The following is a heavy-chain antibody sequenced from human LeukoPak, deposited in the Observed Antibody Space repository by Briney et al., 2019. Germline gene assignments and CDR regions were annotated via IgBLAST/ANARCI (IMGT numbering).Heavy chain of an antibody. CDR3: ARDGIMDV. J-gene: IGHJ6*03. V-gene: IGHV3-48*01. D-gene: IGHD1-14*01. Sequence: GGSLRLSCAASGFTFSTYSMNWVRQAPGKGLEWVSYISSNSSTIFYADSVKGRFTISRDDVKNSLYVQMNSLRVEDTAVYYCARDGIMDVWGKGTTVTVSS. CDR2: ISSNSSTI. CDR1: GFTFSTYS.